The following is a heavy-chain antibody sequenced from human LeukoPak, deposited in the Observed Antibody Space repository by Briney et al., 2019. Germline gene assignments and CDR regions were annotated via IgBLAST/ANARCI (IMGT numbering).Heavy chain of an antibody. Sequence: ASVKVSCKASGGTLSDCAISWVRQAPGQGLEWMGGIIPIFYTTNYAQKFQGRVTMTTDTSTSTAYMELRSLRSDDTAVYYCATAPTAPDYWGQGTLVTVSS. J-gene: IGHJ4*02. CDR1: GGTLSDCA. CDR3: ATAPTAPDY. CDR2: IIPIFYTT. D-gene: IGHD5-18*01. V-gene: IGHV1-69*05.